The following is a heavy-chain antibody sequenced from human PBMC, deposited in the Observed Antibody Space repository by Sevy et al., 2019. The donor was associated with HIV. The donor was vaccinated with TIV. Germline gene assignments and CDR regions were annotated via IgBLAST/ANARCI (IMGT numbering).Heavy chain of an antibody. CDR1: GYTFTSYG. J-gene: IGHJ6*03. V-gene: IGHV1-18*01. CDR2: ISAYNGNT. CDR3: ARDNRYYYDSSGTSLNYYYYYMDV. Sequence: ASVKVSCKASGYTFTSYGISWVRQAPGQGLEWMGWISAYNGNTNYAQKLQGRVTMTTDTSTSKAYMELRSLRSDDTAVYYCARDNRYYYDSSGTSLNYYYYYMDVWGKGTTVTVSS. D-gene: IGHD3-22*01.